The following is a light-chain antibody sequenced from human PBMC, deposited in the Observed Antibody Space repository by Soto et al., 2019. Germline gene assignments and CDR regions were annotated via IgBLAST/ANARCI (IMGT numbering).Light chain of an antibody. CDR3: SSYTSSNIYV. CDR2: EVS. Sequence: QSALTQPASVSGSPGKSITISCTGTSNDVGGYYYVSWYQQYPGKAPKLMIYEVSNRPSGVSNRFSGSKSGNTASLTISGLQAEDEADYYCSSYTSSNIYVFGSGTKVTVL. J-gene: IGLJ1*01. CDR1: SNDVGGYYY. V-gene: IGLV2-14*01.